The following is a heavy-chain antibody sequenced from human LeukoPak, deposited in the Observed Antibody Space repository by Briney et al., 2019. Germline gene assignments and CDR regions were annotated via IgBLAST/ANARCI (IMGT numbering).Heavy chain of an antibody. J-gene: IGHJ5*02. V-gene: IGHV1-46*01. CDR2: INPSSGTT. D-gene: IGHD6-19*01. CDR1: GYTSTNYY. CDR3: TTLKAQWLVAPDNWFDP. Sequence: PPASVKVSCKASGYTSTNYYMVWVRQAPGQGLEWMGIINPSSGTTNYAQKFQGRVTMTRDMSTSTVYMELSSLRSEDTAVYYCTTLKAQWLVAPDNWFDPWGQGTLVTVSS.